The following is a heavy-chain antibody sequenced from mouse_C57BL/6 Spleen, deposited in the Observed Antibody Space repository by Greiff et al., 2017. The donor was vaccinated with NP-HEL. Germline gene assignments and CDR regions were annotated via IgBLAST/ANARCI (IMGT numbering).Heavy chain of an antibody. V-gene: IGHV2-5*01. CDR1: GFSLTSYG. CDR2: IWRGGST. J-gene: IGHJ4*01. Sequence: QVQLQQSGPGLVQPSQSLSITCTVSGFSLTSYGVHWVRQSPGKGLEWLGVIWRGGSTDYNAAFMSRLSITKDNSKSQVFFKMNSLQADDTAIYYCAKREGTVVATGYYYAMDYWGQGTSVTVSS. CDR3: AKREGTVVATGYYYAMDY. D-gene: IGHD1-1*01.